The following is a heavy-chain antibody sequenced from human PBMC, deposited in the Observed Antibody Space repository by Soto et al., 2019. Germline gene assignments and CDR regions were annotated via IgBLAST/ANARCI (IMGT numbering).Heavy chain of an antibody. J-gene: IGHJ4*02. Sequence: QVQLVQSGAEVKKPGASVKVSCKASDYTFSNYAFSWVRQAPGQGLEWMGWIGTYNGITNYSQKFQDRVTMTTDTSTSTAYIELRSLRSDDTAVYYCARDLSRLDCWGQGTLVSVSS. CDR2: IGTYNGIT. CDR3: ARDLSRLDC. V-gene: IGHV1-18*01. CDR1: DYTFSNYA.